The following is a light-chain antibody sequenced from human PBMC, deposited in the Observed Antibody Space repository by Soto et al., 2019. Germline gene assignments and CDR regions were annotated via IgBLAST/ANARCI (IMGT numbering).Light chain of an antibody. Sequence: EIVMTQSPATLSVSPGERATLSCRARQSVSSNLAWYQQKPGQAPRLLIYGASIRATGIPGRFSGSGSGTEFTLTISSLHSEDFAVYYCLQYNNWPPRITFGPGTKVDIK. V-gene: IGKV3-15*01. CDR1: QSVSSN. CDR3: LQYNNWPPRIT. J-gene: IGKJ3*01. CDR2: GAS.